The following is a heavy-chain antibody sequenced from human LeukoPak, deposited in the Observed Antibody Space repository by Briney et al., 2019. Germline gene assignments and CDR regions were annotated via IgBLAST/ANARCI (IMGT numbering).Heavy chain of an antibody. J-gene: IGHJ4*02. V-gene: IGHV4-39*01. CDR1: GGSISCSSYY. D-gene: IGHD3-3*01. CDR3: ASTTPGGVWSGFLPNDY. CDR2: IYYSGST. Sequence: SETLSLTCTVSGGSISCSSYYWGWIRQPPGKGLEWIGSIYYSGSTYYNPSLKSRVTTSVDTSKNQFSLKLSSVTAADTAVYYCASTTPGGVWSGFLPNDYWGQGTLVTVSS.